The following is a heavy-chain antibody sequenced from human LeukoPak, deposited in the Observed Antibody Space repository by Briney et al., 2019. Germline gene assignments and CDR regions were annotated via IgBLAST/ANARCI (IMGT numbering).Heavy chain of an antibody. CDR3: ATAPYDILTGYYYFDY. CDR1: GYTLTELS. V-gene: IGHV1-24*01. Sequence: ASVKVSCKVSGYTLTELSMHWVRQAPGKGLEWMGGFDPEDGETIYPQKFQGRVTMTEDTSTDTAYMELSSLRPEDTAVYYCATAPYDILTGYYYFDYWGQGTLVPVSS. CDR2: FDPEDGET. J-gene: IGHJ4*02. D-gene: IGHD3-9*01.